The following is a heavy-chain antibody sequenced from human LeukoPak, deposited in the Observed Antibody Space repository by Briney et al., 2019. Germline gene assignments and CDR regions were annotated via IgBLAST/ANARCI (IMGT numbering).Heavy chain of an antibody. CDR3: ARSITSSWYGDFQH. J-gene: IGHJ1*01. V-gene: IGHV4-59*01. D-gene: IGHD6-13*01. CDR2: IYYSGGT. CDR1: GGSMSGYL. Sequence: SETLSLTCTVSGGSMSGYLWSWIRQPPGKGLEWIGYIYYSGGTNYNPSLKSRVTISVDTSKNQFSLKLSSVTAADTAVYYCARSITSSWYGDFQHWGQGTLVTVSS.